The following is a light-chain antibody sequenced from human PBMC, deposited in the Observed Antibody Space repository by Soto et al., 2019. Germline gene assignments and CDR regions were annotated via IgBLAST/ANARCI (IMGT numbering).Light chain of an antibody. Sequence: QSVLTQPPSVSAAPGQKVTISCSGSSSNIGNNYVSWYQQLPGTAPKLLIYDNNKRPSGIPDRFSDSKSGTSATLAIIGLQTGDEADYYCGTWDSSLSAYVFGTGTKV. CDR1: SSNIGNNY. CDR3: GTWDSSLSAYV. CDR2: DNN. V-gene: IGLV1-51*01. J-gene: IGLJ1*01.